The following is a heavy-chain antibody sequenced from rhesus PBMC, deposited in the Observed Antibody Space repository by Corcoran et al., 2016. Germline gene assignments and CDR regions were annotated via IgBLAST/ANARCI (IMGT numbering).Heavy chain of an antibody. CDR2: IIPLVGIK. D-gene: IGHD4-23*01. J-gene: IGHJ6*01. Sequence: QVQLVQSGAEVKKPGASVKVSCKASGFTFGSYAINWVRQAPGQGLEWRGVIIPLVGIKNYAXXXQGRVTITXXXXXXXXXXXLSXLXSEXXXVXYCATXXXTVTTWGYGLDSWGQGVVVTVSS. CDR3: ATXXXTVTTWGYGLDS. CDR1: GFTFGSYA. V-gene: IGHV1-198*02.